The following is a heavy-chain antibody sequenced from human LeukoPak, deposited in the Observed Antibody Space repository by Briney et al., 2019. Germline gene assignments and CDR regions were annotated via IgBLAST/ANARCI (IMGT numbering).Heavy chain of an antibody. CDR3: AKIEVSATLDY. J-gene: IGHJ4*02. Sequence: PGGSLRLSCAASGFNFSTYGLHWARQAPGKGLEWVAFIRNDGSNKYYADSVKGRFTISRDNSRNTLSLQMNSLRVEDTAVYYCAKIEVSATLDYWGQGTLVTVSS. D-gene: IGHD5/OR15-5a*01. V-gene: IGHV3-30*02. CDR1: GFNFSTYG. CDR2: IRNDGSNK.